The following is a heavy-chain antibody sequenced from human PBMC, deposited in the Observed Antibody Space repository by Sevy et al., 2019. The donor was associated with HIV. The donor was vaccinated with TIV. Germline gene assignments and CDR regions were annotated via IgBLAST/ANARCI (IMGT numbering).Heavy chain of an antibody. CDR1: GYTFTSYY. V-gene: IGHV1-46*01. Sequence: ASVKVSCKASGYTFTSYYIHWVRQAPGQGLEWMGIVNPYGGSTSYAQKFQGRVTMTRDTSTGTVYMELSSLRSEDTAVYYCAKEGTDYSKYNWFDPWGQGTLVTVSS. D-gene: IGHD4-4*01. J-gene: IGHJ5*02. CDR3: AKEGTDYSKYNWFDP. CDR2: VNPYGGST.